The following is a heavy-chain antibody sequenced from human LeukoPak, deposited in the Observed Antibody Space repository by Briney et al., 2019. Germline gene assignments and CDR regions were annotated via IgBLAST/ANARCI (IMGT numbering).Heavy chain of an antibody. V-gene: IGHV1-18*01. CDR3: ARAYYYDSSGYHAFDI. CDR1: GYTFTSYG. D-gene: IGHD3-22*01. J-gene: IGHJ3*02. CDR2: ISAYNGNT. Sequence: GASVKVSCKASGYTFTSYGISWVRQAPGQGLEWMGWISAYNGNTNYAQKLQGRVTMTTDTSTSTAYMELRSLRSDDTAVYYCARAYYYDSSGYHAFDIWGQGTMVTVSS.